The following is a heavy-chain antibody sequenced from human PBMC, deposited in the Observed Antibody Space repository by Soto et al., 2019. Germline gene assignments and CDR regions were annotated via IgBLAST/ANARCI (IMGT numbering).Heavy chain of an antibody. D-gene: IGHD2-21*01. V-gene: IGHV1-69*14. CDR2: ILPFFGTA. J-gene: IGHJ3*02. Sequence: QVHLVQSGAAVKKPGSSVKVSCKASGGTFSSSSLNWVRQAPGQGFQWMGGILPFFGTADYAQSCQGRLTRSADKCTSTDYMELNSLESDDTAVYFCARGHEFGGNSDAFDIWGQGTLVTVSP. CDR1: GGTFSSSS. CDR3: ARGHEFGGNSDAFDI.